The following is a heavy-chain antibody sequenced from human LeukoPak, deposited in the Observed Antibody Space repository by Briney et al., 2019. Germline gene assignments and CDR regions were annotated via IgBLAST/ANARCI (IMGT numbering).Heavy chain of an antibody. Sequence: SETLSLTCAVSGGSISTYYWSWIRQPPGKGLEWLGYIHYSGTTNYNPSLNNRVTISVDTSKNQFSLKLSSVTAADTAVYYCARDASPITMIRGSRFDPWGQGTLVTVSS. D-gene: IGHD3-10*01. CDR2: IHYSGTT. J-gene: IGHJ5*02. CDR1: GGSISTYY. CDR3: ARDASPITMIRGSRFDP. V-gene: IGHV4-59*01.